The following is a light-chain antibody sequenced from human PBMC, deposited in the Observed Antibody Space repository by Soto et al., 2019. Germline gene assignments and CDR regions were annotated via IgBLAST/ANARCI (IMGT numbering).Light chain of an antibody. Sequence: DIQVTQSPSTLSASVGDRITITCWASQSISIWLAWYQQTPGKAPKILIYDASRLETGVPSRFSGSGSGTEFTLTISGLQPDDFATYYCQQYNGYSTWTFGQGTRVETK. CDR3: QQYNGYSTWT. CDR1: QSISIW. CDR2: DAS. V-gene: IGKV1-5*01. J-gene: IGKJ1*01.